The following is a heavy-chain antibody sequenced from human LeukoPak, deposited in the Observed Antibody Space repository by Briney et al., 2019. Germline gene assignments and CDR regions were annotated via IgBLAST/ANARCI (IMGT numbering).Heavy chain of an antibody. D-gene: IGHD3-3*01. CDR2: INQDGSEK. J-gene: IGHJ6*03. CDR3: ARDRVPMDV. Sequence: GGSLRLSCVASGFTFVRHWMTWVRQAPGKGLEWVANINQDGSEKYYVDSVKGRFTISRDNARNSLYLQMNSLRAEDAAVYYCARDRVPMDVWGKGTTVTVSS. V-gene: IGHV3-7*01. CDR1: GFTFVRHW.